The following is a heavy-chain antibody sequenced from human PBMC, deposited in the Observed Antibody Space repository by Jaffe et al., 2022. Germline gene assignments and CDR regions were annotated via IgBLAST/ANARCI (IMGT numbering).Heavy chain of an antibody. CDR3: ARQEKGLTYYYGSGSKPPDY. CDR1: GYSFTSYW. Sequence: EVQLVQSGAEVKKPGESLKISCKGSGYSFTSYWIGWVRQMPGKGLEWMGIIYPGDSDTRYSPSFQGQVTISADKSISTAYLQWSSLKASDTAMYYCARQEKGLTYYYGSGSKPPDYWGQGTLVTVSS. V-gene: IGHV5-51*01. CDR2: IYPGDSDT. D-gene: IGHD3-10*01. J-gene: IGHJ4*02.